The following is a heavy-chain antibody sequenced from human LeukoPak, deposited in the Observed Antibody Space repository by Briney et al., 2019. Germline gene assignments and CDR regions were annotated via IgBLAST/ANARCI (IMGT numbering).Heavy chain of an antibody. Sequence: TGASLRLSCAASGLKFSSYEVNWVRQAPGKGLEWVSYISSSGNNIYYADSVKGRFTISRDIAKNSLYLQMNSLRADDTAVYYCARVMGYYYAMDVWGQGTTVTVSS. CDR2: ISSSGNNI. CDR1: GLKFSSYE. V-gene: IGHV3-48*03. D-gene: IGHD1-26*01. CDR3: ARVMGYYYAMDV. J-gene: IGHJ6*02.